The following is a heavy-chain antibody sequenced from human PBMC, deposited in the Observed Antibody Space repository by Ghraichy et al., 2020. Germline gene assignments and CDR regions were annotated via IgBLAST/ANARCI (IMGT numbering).Heavy chain of an antibody. D-gene: IGHD2-8*01. V-gene: IGHV3-30*03. CDR2: ISYDGSNK. J-gene: IGHJ6*02. CDR3: AGMVYASSYYYYGMDV. Sequence: VISYDGSNKYYADSVKGRFTISRDNSKNTLYLQMNSLRAEDTAVYYCAGMVYASSYYYYGMDVWGQGTTVTVSS.